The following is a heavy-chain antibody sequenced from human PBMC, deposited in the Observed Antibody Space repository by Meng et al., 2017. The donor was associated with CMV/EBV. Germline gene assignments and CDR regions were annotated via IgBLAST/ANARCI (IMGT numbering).Heavy chain of an antibody. CDR3: ARGIAAAGEHHGP. D-gene: IGHD6-13*01. J-gene: IGHJ5*02. CDR1: GGSFSGYY. CDR2: INHSGST. V-gene: IGHV4-34*01. Sequence: SQTLSPTCAVYGGSFSGYYWSWIRQPPGKGLEWIGEINHSGSTNYNPSLKSRVTISVDTSKNQFSLKLSSVTAADTAVYYCARGIAAAGEHHGPWGQGTLVTVSS.